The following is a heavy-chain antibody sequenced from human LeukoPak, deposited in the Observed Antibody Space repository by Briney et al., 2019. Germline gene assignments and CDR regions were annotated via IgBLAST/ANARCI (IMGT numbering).Heavy chain of an antibody. CDR3: ARHALEDIVVVPAAMNWFDP. D-gene: IGHD2-2*01. J-gene: IGHJ5*02. Sequence: SETLSLTCAVYGGSFSGYYWSWIRQPPGKGLEWIGSIYYSGSTYYNPSLKSRVTISVDTSKNQFSLKLSSVTAADTAVYYCARHALEDIVVVPAAMNWFDPWGQGTLVTVSS. V-gene: IGHV4-34*01. CDR2: IYYSGST. CDR1: GGSFSGYY.